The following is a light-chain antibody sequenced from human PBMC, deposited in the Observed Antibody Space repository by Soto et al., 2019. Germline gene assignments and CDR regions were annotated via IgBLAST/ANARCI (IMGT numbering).Light chain of an antibody. CDR3: SSYTSSRAYV. V-gene: IGLV2-14*01. CDR1: SSDVGGYNY. CDR2: EVS. J-gene: IGLJ1*01. Sequence: QSALTQPASVSGSPGQSITISCTGTSSDVGGYNYVSWYQQQSGKAPKLMIHEVSNRPSGVSNRFSGSKSGNTASLTISELQAEDEADYYCSSYTSSRAYVLGIGTKLTVL.